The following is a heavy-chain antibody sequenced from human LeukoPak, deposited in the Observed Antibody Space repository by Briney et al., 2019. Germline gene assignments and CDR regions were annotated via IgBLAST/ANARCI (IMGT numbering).Heavy chain of an antibody. D-gene: IGHD3-16*01. Sequence: GGSLRLSCAASGFTFSSYAMSWVRQAPGKGLEWVANIKQDGSEKYYVDSVKGRFTISRDNAKNSLYLQMNSLRAEDTAVYYCARAWITRSGMDVGGQGTTVTVSS. CDR3: ARAWITRSGMDV. J-gene: IGHJ6*02. CDR2: IKQDGSEK. V-gene: IGHV3-7*01. CDR1: GFTFSSYA.